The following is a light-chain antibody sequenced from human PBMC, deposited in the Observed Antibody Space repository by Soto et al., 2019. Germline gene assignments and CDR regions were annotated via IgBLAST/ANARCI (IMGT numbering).Light chain of an antibody. Sequence: QSVLTQPASVSGSPGQSITISCTGTSSDVGSYNLVSWYQQHPGKAPKLMIYEGSKRPSGVSNRFTGSKSGNTASLIISGLQAEDEADYYCCSYAGSIDVFGTGTKVTVL. CDR1: SSDVGSYNL. V-gene: IGLV2-23*01. CDR2: EGS. CDR3: CSYAGSIDV. J-gene: IGLJ1*01.